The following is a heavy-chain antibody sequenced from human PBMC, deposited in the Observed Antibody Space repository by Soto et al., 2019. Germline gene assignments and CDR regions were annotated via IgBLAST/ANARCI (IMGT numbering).Heavy chain of an antibody. CDR2: ISPMFGAA. CDR1: GGTFNTYA. V-gene: IGHV1-69*19. Sequence: QVQLVQSGAEMKKPGSSVKVSCQSSGGTFNTYAMNWVRQAPGQGPEWMGAISPMFGAANYAPKFQGRVTITADEFTGTADRQLSSLTSEDTALYFCAREVQVHTPAFVYWGQGTLVTVSS. CDR3: AREVQVHTPAFVY. J-gene: IGHJ4*02. D-gene: IGHD3-10*01.